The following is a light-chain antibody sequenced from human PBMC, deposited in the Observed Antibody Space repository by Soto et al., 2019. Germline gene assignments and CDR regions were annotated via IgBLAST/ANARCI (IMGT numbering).Light chain of an antibody. CDR3: QQGYSIPPST. CDR2: AAS. CDR1: QSISTY. V-gene: IGKV1-39*01. J-gene: IGKJ2*01. Sequence: DIQMTQSPSSLSASVGDRVTITCRANQSISTYLNWYQQKPGKAPKLLIYAASNLQSGVSSRFSGSGSGTAFTLTISSLQPADFATYYCQQGYSIPPSTFGQGTKVDTK.